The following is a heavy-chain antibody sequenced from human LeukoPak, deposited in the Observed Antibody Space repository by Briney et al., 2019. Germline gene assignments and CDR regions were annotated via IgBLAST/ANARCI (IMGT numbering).Heavy chain of an antibody. V-gene: IGHV3-74*01. CDR1: GFTFSSYW. Sequence: GGSLRLSCAASGFTFSSYWMHWVRQAPGKGLVWVSRINSDGSSTSYADSVKGRFTISRDNAKNTLYPQMNSLRAEDTAVYYCARADYDSSGYYYNWFDPWGQGTLVTVSS. D-gene: IGHD3-22*01. CDR2: INSDGSST. CDR3: ARADYDSSGYYYNWFDP. J-gene: IGHJ5*02.